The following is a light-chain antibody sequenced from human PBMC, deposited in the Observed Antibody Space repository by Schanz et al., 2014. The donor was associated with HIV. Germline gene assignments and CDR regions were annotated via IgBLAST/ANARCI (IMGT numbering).Light chain of an antibody. CDR1: SGDVGSYNY. Sequence: QSALTQPASVSGSPGQSISISCTGTSGDVGSYNYVSWYQQHPGKAPKLMIYDVSNRPSGVSSRFSGSKSGNTASLTISGLQAEDEADYYCSSYTNTGTMLFGGGTKLTVL. V-gene: IGLV2-14*03. J-gene: IGLJ2*01. CDR3: SSYTNTGTML. CDR2: DVS.